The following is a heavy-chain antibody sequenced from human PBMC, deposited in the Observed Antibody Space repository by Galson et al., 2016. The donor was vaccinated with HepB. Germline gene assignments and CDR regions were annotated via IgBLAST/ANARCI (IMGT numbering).Heavy chain of an antibody. J-gene: IGHJ6*02. Sequence: SVKVSCKASGDTFSSYAITWVRQAPGQGLEWMGGIIPIFGTANYAQKFQGRVTITADESTDTAYMELSSLRSEDTAVYYCARDDVVYGGSRRFGYYYGMDVRGQGTTVTVSS. V-gene: IGHV1-69*13. D-gene: IGHD4-23*01. CDR3: ARDDVVYGGSRRFGYYYGMDV. CDR1: GDTFSSYA. CDR2: IIPIFGTA.